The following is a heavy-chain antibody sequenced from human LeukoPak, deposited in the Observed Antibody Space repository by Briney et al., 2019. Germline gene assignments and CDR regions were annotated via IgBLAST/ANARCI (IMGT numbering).Heavy chain of an antibody. CDR1: GGSISSGSYY. CDR3: AREDGI. J-gene: IGHJ4*02. CDR2: IYTSGST. V-gene: IGHV4-61*02. Sequence: PSQTPSLTCTVSGGSISSGSYYWSWIRQPAGKGPEWIGRIYTSGSTNYNPSLKSRVTISVDTSKNQFSLKLSSVTAADTAVYYCAREDGIWGQGTLVTVSS.